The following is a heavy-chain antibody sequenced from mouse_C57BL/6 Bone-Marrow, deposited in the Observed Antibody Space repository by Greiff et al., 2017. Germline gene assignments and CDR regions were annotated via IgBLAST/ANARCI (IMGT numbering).Heavy chain of an antibody. CDR2: ITHSGET. J-gene: IGHJ3*01. D-gene: IGHD2-5*01. Sequence: VHLVESGPGLVKPSQSLFLTCSITGFPITSGYYWIWIRQSPGKPLEWMGYITHSGETFYNPSLQSPISITRETSKNQFFLQLNSVTTEDTAMYYCAGGYSNYWFAYWGQGTLVTVSA. CDR1: GFPITSGYY. CDR3: AGGYSNYWFAY. V-gene: IGHV12-3*01.